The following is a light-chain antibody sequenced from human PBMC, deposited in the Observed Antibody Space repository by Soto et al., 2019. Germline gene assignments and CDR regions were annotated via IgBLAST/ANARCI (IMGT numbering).Light chain of an antibody. CDR3: QQYYSTPSWT. CDR2: WAS. V-gene: IGKV4-1*01. CDR1: HSILYISNNDNY. J-gene: IGKJ1*01. Sequence: EMTQSSDSLSVSLGERATINCKSSHSILYISNNDNYLAWYQQKPGQPPKLLIYWASTRASGVPDRFSGSGSGTDFTLTISSLQAEDVAVYYCQQYYSTPSWTFGQGTKVDIK.